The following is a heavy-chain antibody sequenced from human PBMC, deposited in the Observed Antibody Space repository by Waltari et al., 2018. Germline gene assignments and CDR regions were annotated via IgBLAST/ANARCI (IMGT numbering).Heavy chain of an antibody. Sequence: QVQLQESGPGLVKPSETLSLTCTVAGGSISSHYWSWIRQPPGKGLEGLGYIYYSGSTNYNPSLKGRVTRSVDTARNRVSLTLSSVTAADTAVYYCARRGHYDSSGYGNYYLDYWGQGTLVTVSS. CDR2: IYYSGST. CDR3: ARRGHYDSSGYGNYYLDY. CDR1: GGSISSHY. V-gene: IGHV4-59*11. J-gene: IGHJ4*02. D-gene: IGHD3-22*01.